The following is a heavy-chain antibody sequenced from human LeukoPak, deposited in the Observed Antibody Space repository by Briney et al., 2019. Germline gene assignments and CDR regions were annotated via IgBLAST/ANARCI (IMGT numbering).Heavy chain of an antibody. Sequence: GALRLSCAASGFTFSSYEMNWVRQAPGKGLDWVSYISSSGSAIYYADSVRGRFTISRDNAKNSLYLQMNSLRAEDTAVYYCARARRDCSGGSCYPDYNWFDPWGQGTLVTVSS. CDR3: ARARRDCSGGSCYPDYNWFDP. CDR2: ISSSGSAI. V-gene: IGHV3-48*03. CDR1: GFTFSSYE. J-gene: IGHJ5*02. D-gene: IGHD2-15*01.